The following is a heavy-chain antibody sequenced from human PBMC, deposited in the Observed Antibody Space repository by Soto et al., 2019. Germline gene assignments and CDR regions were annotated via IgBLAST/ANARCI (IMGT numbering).Heavy chain of an antibody. CDR3: ARIQLGYDAFDI. V-gene: IGHV3-33*01. CDR2: IWYDGSNK. Sequence: PGGSLRLSCAASGFTFSSYGMHWVRQAPGKGLEWVAVIWYDGSNKYYADSVKGRFTISRDNAKNSLYLQMNSLRAEDTAVNYCARIQLGYDAFDIWGQGTMVTVSS. D-gene: IGHD6-6*01. CDR1: GFTFSSYG. J-gene: IGHJ3*02.